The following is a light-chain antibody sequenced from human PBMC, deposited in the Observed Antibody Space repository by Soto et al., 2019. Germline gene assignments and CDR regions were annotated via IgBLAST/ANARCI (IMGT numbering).Light chain of an antibody. CDR2: GNS. CDR1: SSNIGAGYD. Sequence: QSVLTQPPSVYGAPGQRVTISCTGSSSNIGAGYDVHWYQQLPGTAPKLLIYGNSNRPSGVRDRFSGSKSGTSASLAITGLQAEDEADYYCQSSDSSLSGVVFGGGTKLTVL. CDR3: QSSDSSLSGVV. V-gene: IGLV1-40*01. J-gene: IGLJ2*01.